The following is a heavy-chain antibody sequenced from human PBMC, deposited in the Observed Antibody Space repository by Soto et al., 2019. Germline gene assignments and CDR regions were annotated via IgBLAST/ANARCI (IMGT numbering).Heavy chain of an antibody. CDR1: GFSLSTNGVG. V-gene: IGHV2-5*02. D-gene: IGHD4-17*01. CDR3: AHVEATVTKV. CDR2: IYWDDDK. Sequence: QITLKESGPTLVKPTQTLTLTCTFSGFSLSTNGVGVGWIRQPPGKALEWLALIYWDDDKHYSPSLKSRLTITKDTSKNQVVLTMTDMNPVDTGTYYCAHVEATVTKVWGQGTLVIVSA. J-gene: IGHJ4*02.